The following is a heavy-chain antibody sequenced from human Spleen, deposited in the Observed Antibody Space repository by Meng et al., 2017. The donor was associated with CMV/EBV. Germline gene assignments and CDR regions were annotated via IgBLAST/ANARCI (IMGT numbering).Heavy chain of an antibody. J-gene: IGHJ4*02. CDR1: GFIFSDYA. Sequence: GGSLRLSCAASGFIFSDYAMHWVRQAPGKGLEWVAVISYDGSNKYSADSVKGRFIVSRDNSKNTLYLQMNSLRADDTAVYYCARGEDGSTSARRTLRYWGQGTLVTVSS. D-gene: IGHD2-2*01. CDR3: ARGEDGSTSARRTLRY. CDR2: ISYDGSNK. V-gene: IGHV3-30-3*01.